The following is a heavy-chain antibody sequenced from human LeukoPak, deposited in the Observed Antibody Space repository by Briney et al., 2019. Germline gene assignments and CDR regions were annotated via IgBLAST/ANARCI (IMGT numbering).Heavy chain of an antibody. V-gene: IGHV3-53*01. CDR3: ASLALDCGGSCYYYYYMDV. D-gene: IGHD2-15*01. CDR2: IYSGGST. Sequence: GGSLGLSCAASGLTVSSNYMSWVRQAPGKGLEWVSVIYSGGSTYYADSVKGRFTISRDNSKNTLYLQMNSLRAEDTAVYYCASLALDCGGSCYYYYYMDVWGKGTTVTISS. J-gene: IGHJ6*03. CDR1: GLTVSSNY.